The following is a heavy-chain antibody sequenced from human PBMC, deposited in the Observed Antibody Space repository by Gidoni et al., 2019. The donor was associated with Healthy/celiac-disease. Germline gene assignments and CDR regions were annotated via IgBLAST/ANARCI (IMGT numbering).Heavy chain of an antibody. CDR1: GGSVSSGSYY. J-gene: IGHJ4*02. CDR3: ARAVAAHFDY. V-gene: IGHV4-61*01. CDR2: IYYSGRT. Sequence: QVQLQESGPGLVKPSETLSLTCTVSGGSVSSGSYYWSWIRQPPGKGLVWIGYIYYSGRTNYNPSLKSRVTISVDTSKNQFSLKLSSVTAADTAVYYCARAVAAHFDYWGQGTLVTVSS. D-gene: IGHD6-19*01.